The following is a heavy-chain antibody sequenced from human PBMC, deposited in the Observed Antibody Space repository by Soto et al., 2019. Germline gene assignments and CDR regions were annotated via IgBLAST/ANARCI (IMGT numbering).Heavy chain of an antibody. Sequence: SETLSLTCTVSGGSISSGDYYCSCIRQPPWKGLEWIGYIYYSGSTYYNPSLKSRVTISVDTSKNQFSLKLSSVTAADTAVYYCARCTRFWSGYYGVDYWGQGTLVTVS. CDR3: ARCTRFWSGYYGVDY. CDR1: GGSISSGDYY. D-gene: IGHD3-3*01. V-gene: IGHV4-30-4*01. J-gene: IGHJ4*02. CDR2: IYYSGST.